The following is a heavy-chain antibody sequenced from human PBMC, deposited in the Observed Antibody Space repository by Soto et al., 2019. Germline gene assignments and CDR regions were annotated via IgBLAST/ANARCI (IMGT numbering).Heavy chain of an antibody. D-gene: IGHD4-17*01. Sequence: SETLSLTCTVSGGSISSGDYYWSWIRQPPGKGLEWIGHIYNSGSTYSNPSLNSRVIISVDTSKNQFSLKLSSVTAADTAAYYCARAHGNYYYGMDVWGQGTTVTVSS. V-gene: IGHV4-30-4*01. CDR1: GGSISSGDYY. J-gene: IGHJ6*02. CDR2: IYNSGST. CDR3: ARAHGNYYYGMDV.